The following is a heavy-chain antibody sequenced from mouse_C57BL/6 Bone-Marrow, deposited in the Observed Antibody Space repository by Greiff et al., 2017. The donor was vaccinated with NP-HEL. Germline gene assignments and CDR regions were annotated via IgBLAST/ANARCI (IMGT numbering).Heavy chain of an antibody. CDR3: ARACSNLAWFAY. CDR2: IYPGSGST. V-gene: IGHV1-55*01. D-gene: IGHD2-5*01. J-gene: IGHJ3*01. Sequence: QVQLQQPGAELVKPGASVKMSCKASGYTFTSYWITWVKQRPGQGLEWIGDIYPGSGSTNYNEKFKSKATLTVDTSSSTAYMQLSSLTSEDSAVYYCARACSNLAWFAYWGQGTLVTVSA. CDR1: GYTFTSYW.